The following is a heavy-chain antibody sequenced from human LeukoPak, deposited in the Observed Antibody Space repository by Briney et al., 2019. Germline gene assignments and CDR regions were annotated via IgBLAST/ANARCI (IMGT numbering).Heavy chain of an antibody. CDR3: ARDQEGFDY. V-gene: IGHV1-46*01. J-gene: IGHJ4*02. CDR2: IYPRDGST. Sequence: ASVKVSCKASGYTFTSNYIHWVRQAPGQGLEWMGMIYPRDGSTSYAQKFQGRVTVTRDTSTSTVHMELSGLRSEDTTVYYCARDQEGFDYWGQGTLVTVSS. CDR1: GYTFTSNY.